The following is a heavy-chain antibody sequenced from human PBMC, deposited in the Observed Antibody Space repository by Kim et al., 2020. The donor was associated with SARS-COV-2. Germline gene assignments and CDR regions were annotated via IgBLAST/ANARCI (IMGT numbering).Heavy chain of an antibody. Sequence: LKSRVTISVDTSKNQFSLKLSSVTAADTAVYYCARDSLHPMVRAVIPFDYWGQGTLVTVSS. D-gene: IGHD3-10*01. V-gene: IGHV4-59*01. CDR3: ARDSLHPMVRAVIPFDY. J-gene: IGHJ4*02.